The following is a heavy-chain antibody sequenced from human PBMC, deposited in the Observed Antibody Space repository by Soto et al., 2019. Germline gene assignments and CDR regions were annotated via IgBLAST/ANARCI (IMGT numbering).Heavy chain of an antibody. D-gene: IGHD3-22*01. V-gene: IGHV4-31*03. Sequence: PSETLSLTCTVSGGSISRGGYYWSWIRQHPGKGLEWIGYIYYSGSTYYNPSLKSRVTISVDTSKNKFSLKLSSVTAADTAVYYCARGEDYYDSSGYSYVDYWGQGTLVTVSS. CDR2: IYYSGST. CDR1: GGSISRGGYY. J-gene: IGHJ4*02. CDR3: ARGEDYYDSSGYSYVDY.